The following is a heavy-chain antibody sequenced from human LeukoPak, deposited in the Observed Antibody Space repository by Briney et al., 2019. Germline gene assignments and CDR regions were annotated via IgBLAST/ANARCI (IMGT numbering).Heavy chain of an antibody. V-gene: IGHV4-39*01. Sequence: SSETLSLTCTVSGGSISSSSYYWGWIRQPPGKGLEWIGSIYYSGSTYYNPSLKSRVTISVDTSKNQFSLKLGSVTAADTAVYYCARHESIATGAFTHWGQGTLVTVSS. D-gene: IGHD6-13*01. CDR1: GGSISSSSYY. J-gene: IGHJ4*02. CDR3: ARHESIATGAFTH. CDR2: IYYSGST.